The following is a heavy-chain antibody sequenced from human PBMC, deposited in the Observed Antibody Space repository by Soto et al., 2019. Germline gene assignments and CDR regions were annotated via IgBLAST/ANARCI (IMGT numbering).Heavy chain of an antibody. CDR3: AKDWAPLTGYYSYFNY. J-gene: IGHJ4*02. CDR1: GFTFSSYA. D-gene: IGHD3-9*01. CDR2: ISGSGGST. V-gene: IGHV3-23*01. Sequence: GGSLRLSCAASGFTFSSYAMSWVRQAPGKGLEWVSAISGSGGSTYYADSVKGRFTISRDNSKNTLYLQMNSLRAEDTAVYYCAKDWAPLTGYYSYFNYWGQGTLVTVSS.